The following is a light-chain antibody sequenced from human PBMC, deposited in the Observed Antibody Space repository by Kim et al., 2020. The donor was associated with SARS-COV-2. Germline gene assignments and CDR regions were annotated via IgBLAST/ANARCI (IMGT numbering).Light chain of an antibody. CDR3: QRYNTAPWT. Sequence: ASVGDRVTITCRSSQDISTLFAWYQQKPGKAPNLLIFRAYVLQSGVPSRFSGGGSGTDFTLTISSLQPEDVATYYCQRYNTAPWTFGQGTKVDIK. V-gene: IGKV1-27*01. CDR1: QDISTL. CDR2: RAY. J-gene: IGKJ1*01.